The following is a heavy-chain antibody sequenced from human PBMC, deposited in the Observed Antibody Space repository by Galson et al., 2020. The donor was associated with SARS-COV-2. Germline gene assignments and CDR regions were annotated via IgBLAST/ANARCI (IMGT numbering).Heavy chain of an antibody. V-gene: IGHV4-59*01. CDR2: IYYSGST. Sequence: SETLSLTCTVSGGSISSYYWSWIRQPPGKGLEWIGYIYYSGSTNYNPPLKSRVTISVDTSKNQFSLKLSSVTAADTAVYYCEREALGYCSSTSCYKAFDIWVQGTMVTVSS. CDR1: GGSISSYY. J-gene: IGHJ3*02. CDR3: EREALGYCSSTSCYKAFDI. D-gene: IGHD2-2*02.